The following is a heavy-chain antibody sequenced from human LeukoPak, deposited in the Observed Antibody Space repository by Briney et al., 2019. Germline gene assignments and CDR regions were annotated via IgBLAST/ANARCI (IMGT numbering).Heavy chain of an antibody. Sequence: GGSLRLSCAASEFDFSTHAMTWVRQAPGKGLEWVSAISISGTKTYYADSVKGRFTIFRDNSKNTLYLQMYSLRAEDTAVYYCANEIRPNDYWGQGTLVTVSS. D-gene: IGHD4-17*01. CDR1: EFDFSTHA. J-gene: IGHJ4*02. CDR2: ISISGTKT. V-gene: IGHV3-23*01. CDR3: ANEIRPNDY.